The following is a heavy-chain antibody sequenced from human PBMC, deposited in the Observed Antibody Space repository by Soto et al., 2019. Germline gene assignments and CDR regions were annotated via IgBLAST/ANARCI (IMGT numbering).Heavy chain of an antibody. J-gene: IGHJ4*02. Sequence: LSLTCAVYGGSFSGYYWSWIRQPPGKGLEWIGEINHSGSTNYNPSLKSRVTISVDTSKNQFSLKLSSVTAADTAVYYCARGPTYSSFDYWGQGTLVTVSS. D-gene: IGHD4-4*01. CDR2: INHSGST. CDR1: GGSFSGYY. CDR3: ARGPTYSSFDY. V-gene: IGHV4-34*01.